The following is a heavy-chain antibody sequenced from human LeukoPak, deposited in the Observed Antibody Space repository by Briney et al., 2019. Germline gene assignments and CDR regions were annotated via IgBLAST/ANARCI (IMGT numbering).Heavy chain of an antibody. CDR3: AAPIAAAGTGYYYYYGMDV. CDR2: ISGDVGST. D-gene: IGHD6-13*01. V-gene: IGHV3-43*02. Sequence: GGSLTLSCAASGFTFDDYAMHWVRQAPGKGLEWVSLISGDVGSTYYADSVKGRFTISRDNSKNSLYLQMNSLRTEDTALYYCAAPIAAAGTGYYYYYGMDVWGQGTTVTVSS. J-gene: IGHJ6*02. CDR1: GFTFDDYA.